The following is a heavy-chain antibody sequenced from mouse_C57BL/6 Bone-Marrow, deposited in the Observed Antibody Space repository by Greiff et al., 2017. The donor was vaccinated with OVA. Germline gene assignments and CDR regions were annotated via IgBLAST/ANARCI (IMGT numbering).Heavy chain of an antibody. CDR2: ISSGGSYT. CDR1: GFTFSSYG. CDR3: ARHYDYDGFAMDY. J-gene: IGHJ4*01. D-gene: IGHD2-4*01. V-gene: IGHV5-6*01. Sequence: EVQLVESGGDLVKPGGSLKLSCAASGFTFSSYGMSWVRQTPDKRLEWVATISSGGSYTYYPDSVKGRFTISRDNATNTLYLQMSSLKSEDTAMYYCARHYDYDGFAMDYWGQGTSVTVSS.